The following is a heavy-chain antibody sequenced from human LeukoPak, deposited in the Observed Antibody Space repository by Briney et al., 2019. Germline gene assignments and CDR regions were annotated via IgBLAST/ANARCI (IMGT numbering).Heavy chain of an antibody. CDR3: ARWLTTVVTPIAFDI. J-gene: IGHJ3*02. CDR2: IYPGDSET. CDR1: GHSFTSYW. V-gene: IGHV5-51*01. Sequence: GESLKISCEGSGHSFTSYWIGWVRQMPGKGLEWMGTIYPGDSETRYSPSFQGQVTISADKSISTAYLQWSSLKASDTAMYYCARWLTTVVTPIAFDIWGQGTMVTVSS. D-gene: IGHD4-23*01.